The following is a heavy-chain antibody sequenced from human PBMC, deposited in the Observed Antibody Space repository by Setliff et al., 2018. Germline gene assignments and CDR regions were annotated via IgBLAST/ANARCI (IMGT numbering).Heavy chain of an antibody. Sequence: NPSETLSLTCTVSGDSINDYYWSWIRQPPGKGLEFIGYVYYSGTANYSPSLRSRLTISVDTPKNQFSLKLRSVTAADTAVYYCARGGTFRYFDFWGQGAPVTVSS. CDR1: GDSINDYY. CDR2: VYYSGTA. CDR3: ARGGTFRYFDF. V-gene: IGHV4-59*01. D-gene: IGHD5-12*01. J-gene: IGHJ4*02.